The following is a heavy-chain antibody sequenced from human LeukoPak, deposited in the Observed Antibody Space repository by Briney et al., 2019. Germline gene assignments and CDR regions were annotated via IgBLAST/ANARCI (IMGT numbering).Heavy chain of an antibody. Sequence: QPGGSLRLSCAASGFTFSSYSMNWVRQAPGKGLEWVSGISWNSGSIGYADSVKGRFTISRDNAKNSLYLQMNSLRAEDTALYYCAKDAFLAVAGIGSDAFDIWGQGTMVTVSS. D-gene: IGHD6-19*01. CDR2: ISWNSGSI. CDR3: AKDAFLAVAGIGSDAFDI. CDR1: GFTFSSYS. J-gene: IGHJ3*02. V-gene: IGHV3-9*01.